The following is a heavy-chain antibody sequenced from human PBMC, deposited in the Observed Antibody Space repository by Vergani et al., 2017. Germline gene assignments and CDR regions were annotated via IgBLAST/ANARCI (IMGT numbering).Heavy chain of an antibody. CDR3: AKPTDDYDILTGLDY. V-gene: IGHV3-33*06. CDR2: IWYDGSNK. D-gene: IGHD3-9*01. CDR1: GFTFSSYG. J-gene: IGHJ4*02. Sequence: QVQLVESGGGVVQPGRSLRLSCAASGFTFSSYGMHWVRQAPGKGLEWVAVIWYDGSNKYYADSVKGRFTISRDNSKNTLYLQMNSLRDEDTAVYYCAKPTDDYDILTGLDYWGQGTLVTVSS.